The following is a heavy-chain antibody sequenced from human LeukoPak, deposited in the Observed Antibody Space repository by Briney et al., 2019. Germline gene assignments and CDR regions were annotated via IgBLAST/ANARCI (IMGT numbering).Heavy chain of an antibody. CDR2: IWYDGTKK. J-gene: IGHJ4*02. CDR3: ARDYGSGSYPLDY. V-gene: IGHV3-33*01. CDR1: GFTFSSYG. Sequence: PGRSLRLSCAASGFTFSSYGIHWVRQAPGEGLEWVAVIWYDGTKKYYADSVKGRFTISRDDSKNTVYLQMNSLRAEDTAVYYCARDYGSGSYPLDYWGQGTLVTVSS. D-gene: IGHD3-10*01.